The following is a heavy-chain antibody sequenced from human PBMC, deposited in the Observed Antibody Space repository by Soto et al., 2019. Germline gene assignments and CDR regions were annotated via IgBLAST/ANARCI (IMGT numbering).Heavy chain of an antibody. V-gene: IGHV3-48*03. J-gene: IGHJ4*02. CDR2: ISSSGSTI. CDR3: ARDSGYSSIPV. CDR1: GFTFSSYE. Sequence: GGSLRLSCAASGFTFSSYEMNWVRQAPGKGLEWVSYISSSGSTIYYADSVKGRFTISRDNAKNSLYLQMNSLRAEDTAVYYCARDSGYSSIPVWGQGTLVTVSS. D-gene: IGHD6-13*01.